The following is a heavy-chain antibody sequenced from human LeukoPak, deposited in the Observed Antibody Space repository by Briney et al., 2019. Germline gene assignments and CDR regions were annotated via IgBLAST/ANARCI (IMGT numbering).Heavy chain of an antibody. CDR2: IHHSGST. J-gene: IGHJ5*02. CDR1: GYSISSGYY. CDR3: ARDHNWFDP. V-gene: IGHV4-38-2*02. Sequence: PSETLSLTCAVSGYSISSGYYWGWIRQPPGKGLEWIGSIHHSGSTYYNPSLKSRVTISVDTSKNQFSLKLSSVTAADTAVYYCARDHNWFDPWGQGTLVTVSS.